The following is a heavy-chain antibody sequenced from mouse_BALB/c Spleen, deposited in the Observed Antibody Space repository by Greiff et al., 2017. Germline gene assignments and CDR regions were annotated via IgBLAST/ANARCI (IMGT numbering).Heavy chain of an antibody. Sequence: EVKLMESGGGLVKPGGSLKLSCAASGFTFSSFGMHWVRQAPEKGLEWVAYISSGSSTIYYADTVKGRFTISRDNPKNTLFLQMTSLRSEDTAMYYCAEETWFAYWGQGTLVTVSA. CDR2: ISSGSSTI. J-gene: IGHJ3*01. V-gene: IGHV5-17*02. CDR3: AEETWFAY. CDR1: GFTFSSFG.